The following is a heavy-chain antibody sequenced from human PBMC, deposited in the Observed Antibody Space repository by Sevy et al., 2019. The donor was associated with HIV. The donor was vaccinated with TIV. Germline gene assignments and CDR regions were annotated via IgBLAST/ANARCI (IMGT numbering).Heavy chain of an antibody. CDR1: RGTFSSYA. CDR2: IIPTLGIA. Sequence: ASVKVSCKASRGTFSSYAISWVRQAPGQGLEWMGRIIPTLGIANYAQKFQGRVTITADKSTSTAYMELSSLRSEDTAVYYCATGYSGYEPQVNYWGQGTLVTVSS. CDR3: ATGYSGYEPQVNY. J-gene: IGHJ4*02. D-gene: IGHD5-12*01. V-gene: IGHV1-69*04.